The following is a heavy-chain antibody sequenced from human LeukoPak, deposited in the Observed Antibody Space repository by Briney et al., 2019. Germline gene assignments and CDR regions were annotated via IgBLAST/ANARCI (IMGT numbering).Heavy chain of an antibody. CDR1: GGSISSSNCY. V-gene: IGHV4-39*01. J-gene: IGHJ4*02. CDR2: LYYSGGT. CDR3: ARPSVGATLDY. D-gene: IGHD1-26*01. Sequence: SETLSLTCIVSGGSISSSNCYWGWIRQPPGKGLEWIGSLYYSGGTYYNPSLTSRVTISVDTSKNQFSLKLSSVTAADTAVYYCARPSVGATLDYWGQGTLVTVSS.